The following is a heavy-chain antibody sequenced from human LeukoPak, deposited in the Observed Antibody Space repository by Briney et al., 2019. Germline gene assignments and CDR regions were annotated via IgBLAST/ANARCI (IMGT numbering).Heavy chain of an antibody. Sequence: PSETLSLTCTVSAGSISSSSHHWGWIRQSPGKGLEWIGSVYYGRTTYYNPSLNSRVTIFVVTSKNQLSLQLNSVTAADTAVYYCVRHDGRSGGTMGALDSWGQGSQVTVSS. CDR2: VYYGRTT. J-gene: IGHJ4*02. CDR3: VRHDGRSGGTMGALDS. D-gene: IGHD4-23*01. CDR1: AGSISSSSHH. V-gene: IGHV4-39*01.